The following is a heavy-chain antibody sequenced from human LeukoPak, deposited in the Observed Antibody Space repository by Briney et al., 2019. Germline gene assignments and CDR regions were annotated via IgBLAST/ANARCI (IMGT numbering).Heavy chain of an antibody. V-gene: IGHV4-34*01. D-gene: IGHD3-16*02. J-gene: IGHJ5*02. Sequence: PSETLSLTCAVYGGSFSGYYWSWIRQPPGKGLEWIGEINHRGSTNYNPPLKSRVTISVDTSKNQFSLKLSSVTAADTAVYYCARGPGYVWGSYRLKWPYNWFDPWGQGTLVTVSS. CDR2: INHRGST. CDR1: GGSFSGYY. CDR3: ARGPGYVWGSYRLKWPYNWFDP.